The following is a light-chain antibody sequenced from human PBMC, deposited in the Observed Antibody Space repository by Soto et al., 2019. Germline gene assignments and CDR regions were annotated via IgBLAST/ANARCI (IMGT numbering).Light chain of an antibody. V-gene: IGKV1-5*03. J-gene: IGKJ4*01. CDR1: QSIIRW. Sequence: DIQMTQSPSTLSASVGDRITITCRASQSIIRWLAWYQQKPGKAPKLLMYRASTLESGVPSRFSGSGSGTQFTLTISSLQPEDFATYYCLQHNSYPLTFGGGTKVDIK. CDR2: RAS. CDR3: LQHNSYPLT.